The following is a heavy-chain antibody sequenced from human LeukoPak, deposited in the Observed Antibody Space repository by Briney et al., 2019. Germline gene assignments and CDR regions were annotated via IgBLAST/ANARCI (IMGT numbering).Heavy chain of an antibody. CDR3: TRDIVDSSSSHPAYF. Sequence: GGSLRLSCAVSGFTFSDHYMDWVRQAPGKGLEWVGRTRNERNSYTTEYAASVKGRFTISRDDSNNSLYLQMNSLKTEDTAVYYYTRDIVDSSSSHPAYFWGQGTLVTVSS. J-gene: IGHJ4*02. CDR2: TRNERNSYTT. V-gene: IGHV3-72*01. D-gene: IGHD6-6*01. CDR1: GFTFSDHY.